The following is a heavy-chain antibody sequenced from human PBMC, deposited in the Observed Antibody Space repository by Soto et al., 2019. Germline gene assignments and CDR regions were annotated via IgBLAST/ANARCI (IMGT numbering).Heavy chain of an antibody. CDR2: IIPLFGTA. V-gene: IGHV1-69*13. Sequence: SVKVSCKASGGSFNKYAIGWVRQAPGQGLEWMGGIIPLFGTANYAQKFQARVTITADEAASTAYMELRSLRYEDTAVYYCARQFDYDTSGYYYAYWGQGTLVTVSS. CDR3: ARQFDYDTSGYYYAY. J-gene: IGHJ4*02. D-gene: IGHD3-22*01. CDR1: GGSFNKYA.